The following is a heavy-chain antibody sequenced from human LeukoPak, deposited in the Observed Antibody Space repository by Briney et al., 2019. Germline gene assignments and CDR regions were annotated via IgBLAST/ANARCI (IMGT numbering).Heavy chain of an antibody. CDR2: ISYDGSNK. CDR1: GFTFSSYA. CDR3: ARGPPRLNWFDP. J-gene: IGHJ5*02. D-gene: IGHD6-25*01. V-gene: IGHV3-30*04. Sequence: PGGSLRLSCAASGFTFSSYAMHWVRQAPGKGLEWVAVISYDGSNKYYADSVKGRFTISRDNSKNTLYLQMNSLRSEDTAVFYCARGPPRLNWFDPWGQGTLVTVSS.